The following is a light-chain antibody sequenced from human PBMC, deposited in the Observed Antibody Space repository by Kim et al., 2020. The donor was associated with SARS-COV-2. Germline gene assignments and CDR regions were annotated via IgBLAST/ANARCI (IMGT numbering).Light chain of an antibody. Sequence: PGKTARITCGGNNIGSKSVHWYQHKPGQAPALVIYYDSDRPSGIPERFSGSNSGNTATLTISRVEAGDEADYYCQVWDSSSNPHVVFGGGTQLTVL. J-gene: IGLJ2*01. CDR3: QVWDSSSNPHVV. CDR2: YDS. CDR1: NIGSKS. V-gene: IGLV3-21*04.